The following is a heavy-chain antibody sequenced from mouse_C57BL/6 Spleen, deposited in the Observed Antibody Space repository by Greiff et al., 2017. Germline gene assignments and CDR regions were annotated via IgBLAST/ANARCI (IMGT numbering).Heavy chain of an antibody. CDR1: GYTFTDYE. CDR2: IDPETGGT. Sequence: QVQLKESGAELVRPGASVTLSCKASGYTFTDYEMHWVKQTPVHGLEWIGAIDPETGGTAYNQKFKGKAILTAYKSSSTAYMELRSLTSEDSAVYYCTRKTVATKFDYWGQGTTLTVSS. J-gene: IGHJ2*01. D-gene: IGHD1-1*01. CDR3: TRKTVATKFDY. V-gene: IGHV1-15*01.